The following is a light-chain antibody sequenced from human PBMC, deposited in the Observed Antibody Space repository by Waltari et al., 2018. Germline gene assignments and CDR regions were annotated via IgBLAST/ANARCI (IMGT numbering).Light chain of an antibody. CDR3: CSYAGSTTLV. V-gene: IGLV2-23*01. CDR1: SSDVGNYNL. Sequence: QSALTQPASVSGSPGQSITISCIGTSSDVGNYNLVSWYQQYPSKAPKLMIYEGSKRPSGVSNRFSGSKSGNTASLTISGLQAEDEADYHCCSYAGSTTLVFGGGTKLTVL. J-gene: IGLJ2*01. CDR2: EGS.